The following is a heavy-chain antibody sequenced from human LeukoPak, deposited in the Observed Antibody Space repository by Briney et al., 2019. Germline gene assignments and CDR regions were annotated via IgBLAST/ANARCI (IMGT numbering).Heavy chain of an antibody. J-gene: IGHJ4*02. D-gene: IGHD6-6*01. V-gene: IGHV3-48*01. CDR2: IGSNRKSI. CDR3: ARGGAARPDY. CDR1: GFIFSNYG. Sequence: GGSLRLSCTASGFIFSNYGISWVRQAPGKGLEWVAYIGSNRKSIDYADSVKGRFTISRDNAQNSLFLQMNSLRAEDTAVYYCARGGAARPDYWGQGTMVTVSS.